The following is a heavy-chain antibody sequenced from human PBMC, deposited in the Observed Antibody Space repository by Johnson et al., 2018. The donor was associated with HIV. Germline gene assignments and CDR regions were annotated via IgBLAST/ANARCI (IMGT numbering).Heavy chain of an antibody. D-gene: IGHD6-6*01. Sequence: QVQLVESGGGVVQPGRSLRLSCAASDFTFTNNAIHWVRQAPGKGLEWVAVISYDGTNTYYADSVRRRFTISRDNSRNTVFLQMIILRPKDTAMYYCASGVTARAPLLIWGQGTMVTVSS. CDR3: ASGVTARAPLLI. CDR1: DFTFTNNA. CDR2: ISYDGTNT. J-gene: IGHJ3*02. V-gene: IGHV3-30*04.